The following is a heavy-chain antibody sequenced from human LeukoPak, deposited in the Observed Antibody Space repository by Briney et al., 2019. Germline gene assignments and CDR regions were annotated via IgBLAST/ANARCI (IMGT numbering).Heavy chain of an antibody. D-gene: IGHD3-3*02. CDR3: AREGVGVIIFEVTKNYYYYMDV. CDR1: GFTVSRTY. V-gene: IGHV3-53*01. Sequence: GGSLRLSCAASGFTVSRTYMAWVRQAPGGGLEWVSSIRGRDNTYYADSVKGRFTMSRDTSKNTLDLQMDSLGADDTAVYYCAREGVGVIIFEVTKNYYYYMDVWGKGTTVTVS. J-gene: IGHJ6*03. CDR2: IRGRDNT.